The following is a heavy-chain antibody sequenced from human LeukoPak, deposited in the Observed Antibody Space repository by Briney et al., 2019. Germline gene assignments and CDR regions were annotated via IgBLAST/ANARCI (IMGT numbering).Heavy chain of an antibody. CDR1: GGTFSSYA. CDR2: IIPIFGTA. J-gene: IGHJ5*02. Sequence: SVKVSCKASGGTFSSYAISWVRQAPGQGLEWMGGIIPIFGTANYAQKFQGRVTITADKSTTTAYMELRSLTSDDTAVYYCARAGAVEDNWFDPWGQGTLVTVSS. CDR3: ARAGAVEDNWFDP. V-gene: IGHV1-69*06. D-gene: IGHD5-24*01.